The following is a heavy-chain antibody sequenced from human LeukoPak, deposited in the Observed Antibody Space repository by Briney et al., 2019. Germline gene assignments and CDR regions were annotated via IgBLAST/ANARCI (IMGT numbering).Heavy chain of an antibody. CDR3: TKGGSYAPLDY. CDR2: ISGTGGST. D-gene: IGHD1-26*01. CDR1: GFIFSSSA. Sequence: GGSLRLSCAASGFIFSSSAMTWVRQAPGKGLEWVSAISGTGGSTVYADSVKGRLTISRDNSKNTLYLQMSSLRDEDTAIYYCTKGGSYAPLDYWGQGTLVTVSS. V-gene: IGHV3-23*01. J-gene: IGHJ4*02.